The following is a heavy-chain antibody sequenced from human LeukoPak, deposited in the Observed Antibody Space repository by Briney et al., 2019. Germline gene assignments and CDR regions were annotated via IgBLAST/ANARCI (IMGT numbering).Heavy chain of an antibody. Sequence: ASVKVSCKASGYTFTSYGISWVRQAPGQGLEWMGWISAYNGNTNYAQKLQGRVTMTTDTSTSTAYMELRSLRSDDTAVYYCARDYVFYGDAYYFDYWGQRTLVTVSS. CDR2: ISAYNGNT. J-gene: IGHJ4*02. CDR1: GYTFTSYG. CDR3: ARDYVFYGDAYYFDY. D-gene: IGHD4-17*01. V-gene: IGHV1-18*01.